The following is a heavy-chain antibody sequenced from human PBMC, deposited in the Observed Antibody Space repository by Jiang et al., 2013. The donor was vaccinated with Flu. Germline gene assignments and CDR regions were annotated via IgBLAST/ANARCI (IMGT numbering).Heavy chain of an antibody. CDR2: IYYSGST. Sequence: GSGLVKPSETLSLTCTVSGGSVSSGSYYWSWIRQPPGKGLEWIGYIYYSGSTNYNPSLKSRVTISVDTSKNQFSLKLSSVTAADTAVYYCARHRVNVDPSSDYSSGGKGFDYWGQGTLVTVSS. CDR3: ARHRVNVDPSSDYSSGGKGFDY. D-gene: IGHD6-19*01. CDR1: GGSVSSGSYY. J-gene: IGHJ4*02. V-gene: IGHV4-61*01.